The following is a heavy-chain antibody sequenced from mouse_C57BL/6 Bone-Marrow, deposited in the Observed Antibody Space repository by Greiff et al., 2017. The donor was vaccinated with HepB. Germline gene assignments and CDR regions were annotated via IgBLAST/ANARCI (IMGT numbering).Heavy chain of an antibody. V-gene: IGHV5-9-1*02. CDR2: ISSGGDYI. CDR1: GFTFSSYA. CDR3: TRDLGRDYFDY. J-gene: IGHJ2*01. D-gene: IGHD4-1*01. Sequence: DVMLVESGEGLVKPGGSLKLSCAASGFTFSSYAMSWVRQTPEKRLEWVAYISSGGDYIYYADTVKGRFTISRDNARNTLYLQMSSLKSEDTAMYYCTRDLGRDYFDYWGQGTTLTVSS.